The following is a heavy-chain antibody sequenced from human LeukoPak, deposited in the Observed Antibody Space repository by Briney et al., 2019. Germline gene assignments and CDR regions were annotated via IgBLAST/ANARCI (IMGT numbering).Heavy chain of an antibody. V-gene: IGHV3-66*04. J-gene: IGHJ3*02. CDR2: IHSGGNT. D-gene: IGHD3-22*01. Sequence: GGSLRLSCAASGFTFSNYAMNWVRQAPGKGLEWVSVIHSGGNTYYADSAKGRFTISRDNSKNTLYLHMNSLRAADTAVYYCARHYYDSDGYIHDAFDIWGQGTMVTVSS. CDR1: GFTFSNYA. CDR3: ARHYYDSDGYIHDAFDI.